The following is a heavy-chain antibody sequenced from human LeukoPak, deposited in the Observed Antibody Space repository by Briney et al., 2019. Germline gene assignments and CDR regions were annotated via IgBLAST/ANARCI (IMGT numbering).Heavy chain of an antibody. J-gene: IGHJ4*02. D-gene: IGHD3-3*01. CDR2: IWYDGSNK. CDR3: ARDQRAIFGVVTRTLDY. CDR1: GFTFSSYA. Sequence: PGGSLRLSCAASGFTFSSYAMSWVRQAPGKGLEWVAVIWYDGSNKYYADSVKGRFTISRDNSKNTLYLQMNSLRAEDTAVYYCARDQRAIFGVVTRTLDYWGQGTLVTVSS. V-gene: IGHV3-33*08.